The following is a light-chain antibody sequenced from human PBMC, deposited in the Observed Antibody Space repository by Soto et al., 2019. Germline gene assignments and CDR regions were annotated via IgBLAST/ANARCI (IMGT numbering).Light chain of an antibody. V-gene: IGLV2-14*03. J-gene: IGLJ1*01. CDR2: DVN. Sequence: QSALTQPASVSGSPGQSIAISCTGTSSDVGGSDFVSWYQHHPGKAPKLIIHDVNNRPSGVSVRFSGSKSGNTASLTISGLQADDEADYFCSSYTTGNTPYVFGAGTKLTVL. CDR1: SSDVGGSDF. CDR3: SSYTTGNTPYV.